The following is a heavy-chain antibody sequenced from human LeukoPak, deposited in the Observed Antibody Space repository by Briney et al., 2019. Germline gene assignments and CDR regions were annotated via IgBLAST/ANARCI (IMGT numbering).Heavy chain of an antibody. Sequence: GESLKISCKGSGYKFTNYWIGWVRQMPGKGLEWMGIIHPGDSDTRYRPSFQGQITISVDKSISTAYLQWNSLKASDTAIYYCARRSGCSSSDYWGQGTLVSVSS. D-gene: IGHD6-6*01. V-gene: IGHV5-51*01. CDR3: ARRSGCSSSDY. CDR2: IHPGDSDT. CDR1: GYKFTNYW. J-gene: IGHJ4*02.